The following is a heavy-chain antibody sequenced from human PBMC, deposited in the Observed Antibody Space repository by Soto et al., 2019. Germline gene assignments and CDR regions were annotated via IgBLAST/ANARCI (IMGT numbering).Heavy chain of an antibody. D-gene: IGHD3-3*02. CDR2: IKYDGSEK. V-gene: IGHV3-7*05. J-gene: IGHJ4*02. CDR1: GLTFSRNW. Sequence: EVQLVESGGGLVQPGGSLRLACVASGLTFSRNWMTWVRQAPGKGLEWVATIKYDGSEKSYVDSVKGRFTISRDNAKNSPTLQMNSMRAEDTAVYYCASVLSAFDYFDYWGQRTLVTVSS. CDR3: ASVLSAFDYFDY.